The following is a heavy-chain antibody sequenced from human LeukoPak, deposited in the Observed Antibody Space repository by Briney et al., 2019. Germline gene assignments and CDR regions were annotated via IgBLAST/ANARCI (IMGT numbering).Heavy chain of an antibody. J-gene: IGHJ6*03. D-gene: IGHD6-25*01. CDR2: INPNSCVT. CDR1: GYTFSDSY. CDR3: ATARSPTYLDV. V-gene: IGHV1-2*02. Sequence: GASVKVSCKASGYTFSDSYMHWVRQAPGQGLEWMGWINPNSCVTNYAQKFQGRVTMTRDTSISTAYMELSRLTSDDTAVYYCATARSPTYLDVWGRGTTVTVSS.